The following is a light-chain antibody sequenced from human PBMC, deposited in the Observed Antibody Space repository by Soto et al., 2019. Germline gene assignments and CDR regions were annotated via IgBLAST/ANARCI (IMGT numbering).Light chain of an antibody. CDR2: ENN. V-gene: IGLV6-57*04. CDR3: QSYDITTVI. Sequence: NFMLTQPHSVSESPGKTVTISCTRSSGSIGSNYVQWYQQRPGSAPTTVIYENNQRPSGVPDRFSGSTDGSSNSASLTISGLQTEDEADYYCQSYDITTVIFGGGTKVTVL. J-gene: IGLJ2*01. CDR1: SGSIGSNY.